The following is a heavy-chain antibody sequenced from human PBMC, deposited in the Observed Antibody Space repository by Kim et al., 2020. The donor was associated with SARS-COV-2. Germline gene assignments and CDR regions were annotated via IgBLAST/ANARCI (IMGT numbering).Heavy chain of an antibody. D-gene: IGHD1-26*01. CDR2: ISSSSSYT. CDR3: AREGGRGSYQYYYYYYGMDV. CDR1: GFTFSDYY. V-gene: IGHV3-11*05. J-gene: IGHJ6*02. Sequence: GGSLRLSCAASGFTFSDYYMSWIRQAPGKGLEWVSYISSSSSYTNYADSVKGRFTISRDNAKNSLYLQMNSLRAEDTAVYYCAREGGRGSYQYYYYYYGMDVWGQGTTVTVSS.